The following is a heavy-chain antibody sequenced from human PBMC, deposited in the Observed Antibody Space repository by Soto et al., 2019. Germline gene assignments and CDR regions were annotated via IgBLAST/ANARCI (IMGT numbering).Heavy chain of an antibody. V-gene: IGHV1-18*01. Sequence: EASVKVSCKASGYTFTSYGISWVRQAPGQGLEWMGWISAYNGNTDYAQKLQGRVTMTTDTSTSTAYMELRSLRSDDTAGYYCARDRGSGYDAEYWGQGSMVSVSS. J-gene: IGHJ4*02. CDR2: ISAYNGNT. D-gene: IGHD5-12*01. CDR3: ARDRGSGYDAEY. CDR1: GYTFTSYG.